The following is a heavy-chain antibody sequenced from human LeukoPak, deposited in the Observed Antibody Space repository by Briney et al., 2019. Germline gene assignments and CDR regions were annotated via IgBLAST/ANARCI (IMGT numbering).Heavy chain of an antibody. D-gene: IGHD1-26*01. V-gene: IGHV1-69*05. J-gene: IGHJ4*02. CDR1: GGTFSSYA. Sequence: GASVKVSCKASGGTFSSYAISCVRQAPGQGLEWMGGIIPIFGTANYAQKFQGRVTITTDESTSTAYMELSSLRSDDTAVYYCARDLSWERKGFDYWGQGTLVTVSS. CDR2: IIPIFGTA. CDR3: ARDLSWERKGFDY.